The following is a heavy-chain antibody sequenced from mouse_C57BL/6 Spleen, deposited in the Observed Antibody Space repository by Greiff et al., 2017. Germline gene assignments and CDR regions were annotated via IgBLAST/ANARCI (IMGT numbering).Heavy chain of an antibody. Sequence: QVQLQQPGAELVRPGSSVKLSCKASGYTFTSYWMDWVKQRPGQGLEWIGNIYPSDSETHYSQKFKDKATLTVDKSSSTAYMQLSSLTSEASAVYYCARGGSSRYYAMGYWGQGAAVTVSS. CDR2: IYPSDSET. CDR1: GYTFTSYW. D-gene: IGHD1-1*01. J-gene: IGHJ4*01. V-gene: IGHV1-61*01. CDR3: ARGGSSRYYAMGY.